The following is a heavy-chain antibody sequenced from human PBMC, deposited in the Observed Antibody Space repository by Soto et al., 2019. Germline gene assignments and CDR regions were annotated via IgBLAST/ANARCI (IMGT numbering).Heavy chain of an antibody. Sequence: ASVKVSCKASGGIFSSYAISWVRQAPGQGLEWMGGIIPIFGTGNSAQKFQGRVTITADESTSTAYMELSRLRSEDTAVYYCARVLVETAMAHLYYYYGMDVWGQGTAVTVSS. D-gene: IGHD5-18*01. CDR2: IIPIFGTG. CDR1: GGIFSSYA. CDR3: ARVLVETAMAHLYYYYGMDV. V-gene: IGHV1-69*13. J-gene: IGHJ6*02.